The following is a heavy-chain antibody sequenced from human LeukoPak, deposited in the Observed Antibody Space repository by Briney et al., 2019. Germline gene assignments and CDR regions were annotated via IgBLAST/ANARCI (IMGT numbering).Heavy chain of an antibody. V-gene: IGHV3-23*01. J-gene: IGHJ4*02. Sequence: GGSLRLSWAASGFTFSGYAMSWVRQAPGKGLEWVSGISGSGGSPSYADSVKGRFTISRDNSKNTLYLQMNSLRAEDTAMYYCAKRRGEVPTASLDYWGQGTLVTVSS. CDR3: AKRRGEVPTASLDY. CDR2: ISGSGGSP. CDR1: GFTFSGYA. D-gene: IGHD2-2*01.